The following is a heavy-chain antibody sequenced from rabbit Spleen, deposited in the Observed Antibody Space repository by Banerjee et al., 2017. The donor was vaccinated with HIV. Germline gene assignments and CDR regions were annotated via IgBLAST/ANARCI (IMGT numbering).Heavy chain of an antibody. CDR3: ARETSGGSFSSYGMDL. V-gene: IGHV1S40*01. CDR2: INTGSSGST. J-gene: IGHJ6*01. Sequence: QSLEESGGDLVKPGASLTLTCTASGFSFSSRYYMCWVRQAPGKGLEWIACINTGSSGSTNYASWAKGRFTISKTSSTTVTLQMTSLTAADTATYFCARETSGGSFSSYGMDLWGPNTLVTVS. D-gene: IGHD4-1*01. CDR1: GFSFSSRYY.